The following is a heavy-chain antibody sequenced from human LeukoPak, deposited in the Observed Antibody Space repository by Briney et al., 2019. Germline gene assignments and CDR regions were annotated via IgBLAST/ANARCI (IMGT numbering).Heavy chain of an antibody. CDR3: ARLPYCSGGSCSGY. J-gene: IGHJ4*02. D-gene: IGHD2-15*01. Sequence: PGGSLRLSCAASGFTFSSYWMHWVRQAPGKGLVWVSRISSDGSSTSYADSVKRRFTISRDNAKNTLYLQMHRLRAEDTAVYYRARLPYCSGGSCSGYWGQGTLVTVSS. CDR1: GFTFSSYW. V-gene: IGHV3-74*01. CDR2: ISSDGSST.